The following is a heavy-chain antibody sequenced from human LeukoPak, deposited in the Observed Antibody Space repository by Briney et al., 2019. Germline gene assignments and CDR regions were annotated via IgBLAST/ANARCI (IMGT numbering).Heavy chain of an antibody. CDR2: IYPGDSDT. CDR1: GYSFTSYW. D-gene: IGHD3-22*01. CDR3: ARQHSSGYSAFHI. J-gene: IGHJ3*02. Sequence: GESLKISCKGSGYSFTSYWISWVRQMPGKGLEWMGIIYPGDSDTRYSPSFQGQVTISADKSISTAYLQWSSLKASDTAMYYCARQHSSGYSAFHIWGQGTMVTVSS. V-gene: IGHV5-51*01.